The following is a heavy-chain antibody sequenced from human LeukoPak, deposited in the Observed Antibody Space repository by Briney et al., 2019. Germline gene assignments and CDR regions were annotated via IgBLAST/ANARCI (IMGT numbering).Heavy chain of an antibody. D-gene: IGHD5-18*01. CDR3: ARHVGYSYGHGYYFDY. CDR1: GGSISSSSYY. Sequence: SETLSLTCTVSGGSISSSSYYWGWIRQPPGKGLEWIGSIYYSGSTYYNPSLKSRVTISVDTSKNQFSLKLSSVTAADTAVYYCARHVGYSYGHGYYFDYWGQGTLVTVSS. J-gene: IGHJ4*02. V-gene: IGHV4-39*01. CDR2: IYYSGST.